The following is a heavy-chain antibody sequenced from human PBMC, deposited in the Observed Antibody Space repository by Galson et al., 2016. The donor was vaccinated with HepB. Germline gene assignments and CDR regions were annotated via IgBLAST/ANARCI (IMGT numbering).Heavy chain of an antibody. D-gene: IGHD3-16*01. V-gene: IGHV4-31*03. J-gene: IGHJ6*02. CDR1: GGSISSGGHY. CDR2: IYSSGTT. Sequence: TLSLTCTVSGGSISSGGHYWTWIRQHPGKGLEWIGYIYSSGTTYYNPSLQSRVTISLDTSKNQFSLNLSSVTAADTAMYYCARVGVPFYYYYAMDVWGQGTTVTVSS. CDR3: ARVGVPFYYYYAMDV.